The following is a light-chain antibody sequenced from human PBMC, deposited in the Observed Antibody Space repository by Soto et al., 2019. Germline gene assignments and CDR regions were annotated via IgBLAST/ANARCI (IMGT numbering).Light chain of an antibody. CDR2: GVS. Sequence: EIVLTQSPGTLSLSPGGGATLSCRASQTVTSDFLAWYHQKPGQAPRLLMYGVSTRATGIPDRFSGSGSGTDFTLTISRLEPEDFAVYYCQVFGSDPLTFGGGTKVDIK. V-gene: IGKV3-20*01. J-gene: IGKJ4*02. CDR3: QVFGSDPLT. CDR1: QTVTSDF.